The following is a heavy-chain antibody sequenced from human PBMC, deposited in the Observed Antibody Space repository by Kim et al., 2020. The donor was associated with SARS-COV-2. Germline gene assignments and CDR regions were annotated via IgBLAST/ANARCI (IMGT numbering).Heavy chain of an antibody. Sequence: GGSLRLSCAASRFTFSNYAMSWVRQAPGKGLEWVSGISGSGGSTYYADSVKGRFTISRDNSMNTLYLQMNSLRAEDTAVYYCAKDFGAHGRLDTTFDYWGQGTLVTVSS. CDR2: ISGSGGST. J-gene: IGHJ4*02. V-gene: IGHV3-23*01. CDR3: AKDFGAHGRLDTTFDY. CDR1: RFTFSNYA. D-gene: IGHD3-10*01.